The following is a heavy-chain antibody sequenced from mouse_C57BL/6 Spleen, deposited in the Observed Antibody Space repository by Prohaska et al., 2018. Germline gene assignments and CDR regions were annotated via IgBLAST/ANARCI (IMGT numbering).Heavy chain of an antibody. D-gene: IGHD2-3*01. CDR3: ARVTTYFDY. CDR1: GYTFTDYN. Sequence: SVKIPCKASGYTFTDYNMDWVKQSHGKSLEWIGDINPNNGGTIYNQKFKGKATLTVDKSSSTAYMELRSLTSEDSAVYYCARVTTYFDYWGQGTTLTVSS. J-gene: IGHJ2*01. V-gene: IGHV1-18*01. CDR2: INPNNGGT.